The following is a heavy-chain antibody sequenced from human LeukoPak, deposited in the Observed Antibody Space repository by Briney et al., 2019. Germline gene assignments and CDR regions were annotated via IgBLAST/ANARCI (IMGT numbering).Heavy chain of an antibody. CDR2: IWCDGSNK. V-gene: IGHV3-33*01. CDR1: GFAFSGYG. Sequence: GRSLRLSCAASGFAFSGYGMHWVRQAPGKGLEWVAVIWCDGSNKYYEDSVKGRFTISRDTSTNTLYLQMNSLRVDDTAVYYCARDNYCSSTDCYNFDYWGQGTLVTVSS. CDR3: ARDNYCSSTDCYNFDY. J-gene: IGHJ4*02. D-gene: IGHD2-2*02.